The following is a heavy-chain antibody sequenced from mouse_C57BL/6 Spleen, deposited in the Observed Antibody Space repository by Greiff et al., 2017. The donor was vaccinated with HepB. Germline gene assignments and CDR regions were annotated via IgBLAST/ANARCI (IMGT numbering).Heavy chain of an antibody. Sequence: VKLVESGAELVKPGASVKISCKASGYAFSSYWMNWVKQRPGKGLEWIGQIYPGDGDTNYKGKFKGKATLTADKSSSTAYMQISSLNSEDSAVYFCARPLYSNHWYFDVWGTGTTVTVSS. J-gene: IGHJ1*03. V-gene: IGHV1-80*01. CDR3: ARPLYSNHWYFDV. D-gene: IGHD2-5*01. CDR1: GYAFSSYW. CDR2: IYPGDGDT.